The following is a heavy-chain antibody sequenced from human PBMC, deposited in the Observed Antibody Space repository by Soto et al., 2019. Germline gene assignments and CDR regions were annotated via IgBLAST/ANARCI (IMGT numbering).Heavy chain of an antibody. CDR2: INHSGST. Sequence: SETLSLTCAVYGGSFSGYYWSWIRQPPGKGLEWIGEINHSGSTNCNPSLKSRVTISVDTSKNQFSLKLSSVTAADTAVYYCDSSVCISSLKIRFTISVDMSKNYFSLILISVSAADFSVYYCSRLLGYCSISSCYWSDFFSSYFDYWGQGTLVTVSS. D-gene: IGHD3-9*01. CDR3: DSSVCISSLKIRFTISVDMSKNYFSLILISVSAADFSVYYCSRLLGYCSISSCYWSDFFSSYFDY. V-gene: IGHV4-34*01. J-gene: IGHJ4*02. CDR1: GGSFSGYY.